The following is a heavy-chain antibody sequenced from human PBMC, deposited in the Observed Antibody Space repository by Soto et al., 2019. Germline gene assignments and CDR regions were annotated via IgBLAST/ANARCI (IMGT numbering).Heavy chain of an antibody. CDR3: ARFRAALRLYYYYYGMDV. CDR1: GGSFSGYY. Sequence: SETLSLTCAVYGGSFSGYYWSWIRQPPGKGLEWIGEINHSGSTNYNPSLKSRVTISVDTSKNQFSLKLSSVTAADTAVYYCARFRAALRLYYYYYGMDVWGQGTTVTVSS. CDR2: INHSGST. V-gene: IGHV4-34*01. D-gene: IGHD2-15*01. J-gene: IGHJ6*02.